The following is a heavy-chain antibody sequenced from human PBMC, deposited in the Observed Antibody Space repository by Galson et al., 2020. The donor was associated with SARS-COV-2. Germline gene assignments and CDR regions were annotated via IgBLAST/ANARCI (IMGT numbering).Heavy chain of an antibody. J-gene: IGHJ6*02. CDR3: ARVVGHWLITFHYYGMDV. V-gene: IGHV4-34*01. CDR1: GGSFSGYY. Sequence: SETLSLTCAVYGGSFSGYYWSWIRQAPGKGLEWIGEINDSENTNYNPSLKSRVTISVDTSKSQFSLKVHSVTAADTAVYYCARVVGHWLITFHYYGMDVWGQGTTVTVS. CDR2: INDSENT. D-gene: IGHD3-16*01.